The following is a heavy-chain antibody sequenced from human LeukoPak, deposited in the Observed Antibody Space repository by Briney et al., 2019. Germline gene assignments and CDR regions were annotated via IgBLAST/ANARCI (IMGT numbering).Heavy chain of an antibody. Sequence: ASVKVSCKASGYTFTGYYMHWVRQAPGQGLEWMGWIYPNSGGTNYAQKFQGRVTMTRDTSISTAYMELRSLRSDDTAVYYCARQVLIVGGRYGMDVWGQGTTVTVSS. J-gene: IGHJ6*02. CDR3: ARQVLIVGGRYGMDV. CDR2: IYPNSGGT. D-gene: IGHD3-22*01. V-gene: IGHV1-2*02. CDR1: GYTFTGYY.